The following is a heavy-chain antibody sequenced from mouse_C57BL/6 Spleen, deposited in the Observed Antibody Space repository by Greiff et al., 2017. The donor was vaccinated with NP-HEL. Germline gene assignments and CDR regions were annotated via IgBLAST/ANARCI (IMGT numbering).Heavy chain of an antibody. CDR3: ARSKDYFDY. CDR1: GYTFTSYD. V-gene: IGHV1-85*01. CDR2: IYPRDGST. J-gene: IGHJ2*01. Sequence: QVQLQQSGPELVKPGASVKLSCKASGYTFTSYDINWVKQRPGQGLEWIGWIYPRDGSTTYNEKFKGKATLTVDTSSSTAYMELHSLTSEDSAVYFCARSKDYFDYWGQGTTLTVSS.